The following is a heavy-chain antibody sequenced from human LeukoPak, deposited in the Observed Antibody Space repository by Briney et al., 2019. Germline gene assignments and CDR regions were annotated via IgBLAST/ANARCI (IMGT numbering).Heavy chain of an antibody. V-gene: IGHV4-61*01. CDR1: GGSVSSGSYY. Sequence: SETLSLTCTVSGGSVSSGSYYWSWIRQPPGKGLEWIGYIYYSGSTKYNPSLKSRVTISVDTSKNQFSLKLSSVTAADTAVYYCAKDTTNVYYYDTSGYDHWGQGTLVTVSS. CDR2: IYYSGST. D-gene: IGHD3-22*01. CDR3: AKDTTNVYYYDTSGYDH. J-gene: IGHJ4*02.